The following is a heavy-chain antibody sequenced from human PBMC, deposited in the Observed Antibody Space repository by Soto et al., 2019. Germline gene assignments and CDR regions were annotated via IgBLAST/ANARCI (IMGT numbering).Heavy chain of an antibody. D-gene: IGHD3-22*01. CDR1: GGSISSGDYY. Sequence: QVQLQESGPGLVKPSQTLSLTCTVSGGSISSGDYYWSWIRQPPGKGLEWIGYIYYSGSTYYNPSLKSRVTISVDTSKNQFSLKLSSVTAADTAVYYCARDLTDYDSSGYYHGYFDLWGRGTLVTVSS. V-gene: IGHV4-30-4*01. CDR3: ARDLTDYDSSGYYHGYFDL. J-gene: IGHJ2*01. CDR2: IYYSGST.